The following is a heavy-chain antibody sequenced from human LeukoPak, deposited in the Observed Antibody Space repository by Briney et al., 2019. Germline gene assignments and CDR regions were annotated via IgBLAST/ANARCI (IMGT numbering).Heavy chain of an antibody. CDR3: ARHGGCSSSWFDP. V-gene: IGHV4-59*08. Sequence: SETLSLTCTVSSGSISSYYWSWLRQPPGKGLEWIGYIYYSGSTNYNPSLKSRVTISVDTSKNQFSLKLSSVTAADTAVYYCARHGGCSSSWFDPWGQGTLVTVSS. CDR2: IYYSGST. J-gene: IGHJ5*02. CDR1: SGSISSYY. D-gene: IGHD6-6*01.